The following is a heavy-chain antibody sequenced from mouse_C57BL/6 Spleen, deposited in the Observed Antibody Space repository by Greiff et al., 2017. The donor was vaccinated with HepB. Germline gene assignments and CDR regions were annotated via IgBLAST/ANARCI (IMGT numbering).Heavy chain of an antibody. D-gene: IGHD1-1*02. CDR1: GFTFSDFY. Sequence: EVKLMDSGGGLVQSGRSLRLSCATSGFTFSDFYMEWVRQAPGKGLEWIAASRNKANDYTTEYSASVKGRFIVSRDTSQSILYLQMNALRAEDTAMYYCARDADYPFAYWGQGTLVTVSA. J-gene: IGHJ3*01. CDR2: SRNKANDYTT. V-gene: IGHV7-1*01. CDR3: ARDADYPFAY.